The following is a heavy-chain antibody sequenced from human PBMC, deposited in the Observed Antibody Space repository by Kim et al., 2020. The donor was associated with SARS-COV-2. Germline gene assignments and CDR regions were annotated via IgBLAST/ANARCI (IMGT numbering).Heavy chain of an antibody. J-gene: IGHJ6*03. V-gene: IGHV3-48*03. CDR3: ARGNVSSGYYQSGRLNFKYYMGV. Sequence: GGSLRLSCAASGFTFNNYEMTWVRQAPGKGLEWLSYISNTGTTIYYADSLTGRFTITRDNAKNSLYLQMNSLRAEDTAVYYCARGNVSSGYYQSGRLNFKYYMGVCGKGTTVTVSS. D-gene: IGHD3-22*01. CDR2: ISNTGTTI. CDR1: GFTFNNYE.